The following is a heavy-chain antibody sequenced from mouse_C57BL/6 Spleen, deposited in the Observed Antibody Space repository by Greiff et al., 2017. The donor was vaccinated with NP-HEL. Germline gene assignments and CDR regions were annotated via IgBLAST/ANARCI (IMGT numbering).Heavy chain of an antibody. CDR1: GYSFTGYF. V-gene: IGHV1-20*01. Sequence: EVQLQQSGPELVKPGDSVKISCKASGYSFTGYFMNWVMQSHGKSLEWIGRINPYNGDTFYNQKFKGKATLTVDKSSSTAHMELRSLTSEDSAVYYCARGYGSSYDWYFDVWGTGTTVTVSS. CDR2: INPYNGDT. D-gene: IGHD1-1*01. CDR3: ARGYGSSYDWYFDV. J-gene: IGHJ1*03.